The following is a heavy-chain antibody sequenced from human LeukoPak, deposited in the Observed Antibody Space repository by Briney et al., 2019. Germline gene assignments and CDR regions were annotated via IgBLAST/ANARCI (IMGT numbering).Heavy chain of an antibody. CDR3: ARARWNHDY. CDR2: ISSSGNTI. V-gene: IGHV3-48*03. Sequence: GGSLRLSCAASGFTFRSYEMNWVRQAPEKGLEWVSHISSSGNTIYYADSVKGRFTISRDNAKNSLYLQMNSLRAEDTAVYYCARARWNHDYWGQGTLVTASS. D-gene: IGHD1-14*01. J-gene: IGHJ4*02. CDR1: GFTFRSYE.